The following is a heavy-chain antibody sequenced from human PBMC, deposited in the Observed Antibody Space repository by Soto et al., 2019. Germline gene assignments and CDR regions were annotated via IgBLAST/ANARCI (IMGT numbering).Heavy chain of an antibody. J-gene: IGHJ4*02. CDR2: IFHSGST. CDR3: ARLEYSSGWYRFGY. D-gene: IGHD6-19*01. V-gene: IGHV4-4*02. CDR1: SGSIDTTNW. Sequence: SETLSLTCAVSSGSIDTTNWWSWVRQPPGKGLEWIGEIFHSGSTYYNPSLASRVTISVDTSKNQFSLKLSSVTAADTAVYYCARLEYSSGWYRFGYWGQGTLVTVSS.